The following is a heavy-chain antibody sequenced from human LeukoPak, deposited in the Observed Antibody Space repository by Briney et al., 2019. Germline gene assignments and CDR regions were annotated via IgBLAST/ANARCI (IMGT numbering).Heavy chain of an antibody. CDR1: GFTFDDYA. CDR3: AKAVVPAAMLTAGMDV. V-gene: IGHV3-9*01. J-gene: IGHJ6*02. CDR2: ISWNSGSI. D-gene: IGHD2-2*01. Sequence: GGSLRLSCAAPGFTFDDYAMHWVRQAPGKGLEWVSGISWNSGSIGYADSVKGRFTISRDNAKNSLYLQMNSLRAEDTALYYCAKAVVPAAMLTAGMDVWGQGTTVTVSS.